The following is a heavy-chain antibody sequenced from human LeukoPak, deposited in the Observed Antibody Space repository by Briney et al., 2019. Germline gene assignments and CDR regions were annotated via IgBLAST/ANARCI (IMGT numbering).Heavy chain of an antibody. CDR2: INPSGGST. CDR1: GYTFTNYY. V-gene: IGHV1-46*01. D-gene: IGHD3-9*01. CDR3: ARDRGDYDVLTGYSRTFDY. Sequence: ASVKVSCKASGYTFTNYYMHWVRQAPGQGLEWMGIINPSGGSTNYAQKFQGRVTMTRDTSTSTAYMELRSLRSDDTAVYYCARDRGDYDVLTGYSRTFDYWGQGTLVTVSS. J-gene: IGHJ4*02.